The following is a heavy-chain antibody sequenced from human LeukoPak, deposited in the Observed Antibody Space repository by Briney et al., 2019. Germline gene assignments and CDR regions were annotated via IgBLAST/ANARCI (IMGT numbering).Heavy chain of an antibody. V-gene: IGHV4-34*01. J-gene: IGHJ4*02. CDR3: VVRSIANCGVESTLY. D-gene: IGHD2-21*01. CDR1: VGSFLVYL. Sequence: SETLPLTRTYSVGSFLVYLCSLIGQPPDKGLEWIGEINPSGSTNYNPSLKTRVTISTDTSKNHLALILNSVTDADTGVYYCVVRSIANCGVESTLYCGQRALVTVSS. CDR2: INPSGST.